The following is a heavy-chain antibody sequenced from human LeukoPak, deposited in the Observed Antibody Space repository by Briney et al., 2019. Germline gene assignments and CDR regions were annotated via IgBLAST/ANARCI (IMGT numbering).Heavy chain of an antibody. CDR2: INPNSGGT. Sequence: ASVKVSCKDSGYTFTGYYMNWVRQAPGQGLEWMGWINPNSGGTNYAQKFQGRVTMSVDTSKNQFSLKLSSVTAADTAVYYCARDTYIYGSSAYYFDYWGQGTLVSVSS. J-gene: IGHJ4*02. V-gene: IGHV1-2*02. D-gene: IGHD5-18*01. CDR3: ARDTYIYGSSAYYFDY. CDR1: GYTFTGYY.